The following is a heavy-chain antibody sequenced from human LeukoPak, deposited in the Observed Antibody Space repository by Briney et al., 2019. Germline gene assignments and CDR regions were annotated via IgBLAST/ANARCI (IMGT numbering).Heavy chain of an antibody. Sequence: GASVKVSCRASGYTFTSYYMHWVRQAPGQGLEWMGIINPSGGSTSYAQKFQGRVTMTRDTSTSTVYMELSGLTSEDTAVYHCARGARTHCDYWGQGTLVTVSS. CDR2: INPSGGST. CDR1: GYTFTSYY. V-gene: IGHV1-46*01. D-gene: IGHD3-16*01. CDR3: ARGARTHCDY. J-gene: IGHJ4*02.